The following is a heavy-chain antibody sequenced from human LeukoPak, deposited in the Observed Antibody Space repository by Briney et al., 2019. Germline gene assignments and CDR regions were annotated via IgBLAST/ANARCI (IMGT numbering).Heavy chain of an antibody. D-gene: IGHD6-6*01. Sequence: SETLSLTCNVSGGPINSNIYYWAWVRQPPGKGLEWIGSIYYSGSTYYNPSLKSRVTISVDTSKNQFSLKLSSVTAADTAVYYCARYIAARNYFDYWGQGTLVTVSS. CDR3: ARYIAARNYFDY. CDR2: IYYSGST. CDR1: GGPINSNIYY. V-gene: IGHV4-39*07. J-gene: IGHJ4*02.